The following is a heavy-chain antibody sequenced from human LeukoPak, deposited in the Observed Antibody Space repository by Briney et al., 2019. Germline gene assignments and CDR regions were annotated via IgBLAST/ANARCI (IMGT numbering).Heavy chain of an antibody. D-gene: IGHD3-10*01. CDR2: ISGGSSFT. J-gene: IGHJ4*02. V-gene: IGHV3-21*04. CDR3: AKILASGSGSY. CDR1: GFSFSSFS. Sequence: GGSLRLSCAASGFSFSSFSMNWVRQAPGKGLEWVSYISGGSSFTYYVDSVKGRFSISRDNSKNTLILQMDSLRADDTAIYYCAKILASGSGSYWGQGTLVLVSS.